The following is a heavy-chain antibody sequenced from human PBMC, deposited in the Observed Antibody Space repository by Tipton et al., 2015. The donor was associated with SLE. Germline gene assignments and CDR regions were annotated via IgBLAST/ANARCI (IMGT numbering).Heavy chain of an antibody. D-gene: IGHD6-19*01. Sequence: SLRLSCAASGFIFSNYAMRWVRQAPGKGLDWVAVISYDGSNTFYADSVKGRFTISRDNSKNNLYLEMNSLGADDTALYYCVRGKAVAGTGPSDYWGRGTLVTVSS. CDR1: GFIFSNYA. J-gene: IGHJ4*02. CDR2: ISYDGSNT. V-gene: IGHV3-30*04. CDR3: VRGKAVAGTGPSDY.